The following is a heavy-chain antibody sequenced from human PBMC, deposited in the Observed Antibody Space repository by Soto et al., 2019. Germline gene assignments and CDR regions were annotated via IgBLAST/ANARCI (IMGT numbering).Heavy chain of an antibody. CDR2: VYYSGSA. CDR1: GASISSSTFY. J-gene: IGHJ4*02. V-gene: IGHV4-39*01. CDR3: VRHAPYRSGWANRNDY. D-gene: IGHD6-19*01. Sequence: SETLSLTCTVSGASISSSTFYWGCIRQPPGKGLEWIGTVYYSGSAYYNPSLKSRLTISVDTSKNQFSLKLSSVTAADTALYYCVRHAPYRSGWANRNDYWGQGTLVTVSS.